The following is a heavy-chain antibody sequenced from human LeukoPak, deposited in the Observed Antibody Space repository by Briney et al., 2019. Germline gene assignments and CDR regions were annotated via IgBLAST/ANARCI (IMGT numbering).Heavy chain of an antibody. CDR3: ARSEYSGYDYFGY. J-gene: IGHJ4*02. V-gene: IGHV1-2*02. Sequence: ASVKDSSKASGYTFTASYMHWVRPAPGQGLEWMGWINPNIGGTNYAQKLQGRLPMTRDTSISTAYMELTRLRSDDTAVYYCARSEYSGYDYFGYWGQGTLVTVSS. D-gene: IGHD5-12*01. CDR1: GYTFTASY. CDR2: INPNIGGT.